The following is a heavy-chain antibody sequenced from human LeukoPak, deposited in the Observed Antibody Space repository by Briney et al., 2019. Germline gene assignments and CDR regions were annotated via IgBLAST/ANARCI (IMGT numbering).Heavy chain of an antibody. V-gene: IGHV4-59*01. J-gene: IGHJ4*02. Sequence: SKTLSLTCTVSGGSISTYYWSWIRQPPGKGLEWIGNIFYSGSTNYNPSLKSRVTISVDTSKNQFSLTLSSVTAADTVVYYCARGTLIWGQGTLVIVSS. D-gene: IGHD2/OR15-2a*01. CDR2: IFYSGST. CDR1: GGSISTYY. CDR3: ARGTLI.